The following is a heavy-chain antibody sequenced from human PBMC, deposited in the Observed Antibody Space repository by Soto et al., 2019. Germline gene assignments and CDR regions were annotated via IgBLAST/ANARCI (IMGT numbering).Heavy chain of an antibody. CDR3: ARWYCSGGSCSVDY. Sequence: GGSLRLSCAASGFTFSSYSMNWVRQAPGKGLEWVSYISSSSSTIYYADSVKGRFTISRDNAKNSLYLQMNSLRDEDTAVYYCARWYCSGGSCSVDYWGQGTLVNVSS. J-gene: IGHJ4*02. CDR1: GFTFSSYS. D-gene: IGHD2-15*01. CDR2: ISSSSSTI. V-gene: IGHV3-48*02.